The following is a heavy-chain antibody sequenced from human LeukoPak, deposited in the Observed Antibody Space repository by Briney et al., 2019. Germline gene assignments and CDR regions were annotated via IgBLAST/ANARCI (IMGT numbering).Heavy chain of an antibody. CDR1: GFTFTTYW. D-gene: IGHD6-6*01. Sequence: GGSLRLSCAASGFTFTTYWMSWVRHFPGKGLEWVANINQDGTEKYYVDSVKGRFTISRDNAKNSLYLQMNSLRAEDTALYYCAKDIEGELGSSSYGYWGQGTLVTVSS. CDR2: INQDGTEK. V-gene: IGHV3-7*03. J-gene: IGHJ4*02. CDR3: AKDIEGELGSSSYGY.